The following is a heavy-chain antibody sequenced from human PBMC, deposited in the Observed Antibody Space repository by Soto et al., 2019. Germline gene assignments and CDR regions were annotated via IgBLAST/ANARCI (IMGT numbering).Heavy chain of an antibody. Sequence: GAAVKCSFKDSGYTFTSYVISWVRQAPGQVLDWIGWISAYNGNTNYAQKLQGRVTRTTDTSTSTAYRELRSLRSDDTAAYYCARHSPGYSRRWYYCEGSAFDIWGDGTMETDS. CDR1: GYTFTSYV. J-gene: IGHJ3*02. D-gene: IGHD6-13*01. CDR2: ISAYNGNT. V-gene: IGHV1-18*01. CDR3: ARHSPGYSRRWYYCEGSAFDI.